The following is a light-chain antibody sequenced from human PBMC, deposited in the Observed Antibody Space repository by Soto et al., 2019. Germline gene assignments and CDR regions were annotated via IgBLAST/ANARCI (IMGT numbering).Light chain of an antibody. CDR2: RAS. CDR1: QSVSSN. Sequence: EIVMTQSPATLSVSPGDRATLSCRASQSVSSNLAWYQQKPGQAPRLLISRASTRATGIPARFSGSGSGTEFTLTISSLQSEDFAVYYCQQYNNWWTFGQGTKVEIK. CDR3: QQYNNWWT. J-gene: IGKJ1*01. V-gene: IGKV3-15*01.